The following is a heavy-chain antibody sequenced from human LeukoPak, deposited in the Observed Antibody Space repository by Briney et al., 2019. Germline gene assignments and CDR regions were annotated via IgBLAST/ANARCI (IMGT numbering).Heavy chain of an antibody. Sequence: GGSLRLSCAASGFTFSSYSMNWVRQVPGKGLEWVSSISSSSSYIYYADSVKGRFTISRDNAKNSLYLQMNSLRAEDTAVYYCASGLGVYYDSSGYDYWGQGTLVTVSS. CDR3: ASGLGVYYDSSGYDY. D-gene: IGHD3-22*01. CDR1: GFTFSSYS. CDR2: ISSSSSYI. J-gene: IGHJ4*02. V-gene: IGHV3-21*01.